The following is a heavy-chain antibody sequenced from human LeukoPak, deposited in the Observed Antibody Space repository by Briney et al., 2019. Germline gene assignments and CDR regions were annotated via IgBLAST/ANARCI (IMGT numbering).Heavy chain of an antibody. CDR1: GYTFTSYY. V-gene: IGHV1-46*01. CDR2: INPSGGST. J-gene: IGHJ4*02. D-gene: IGHD2-15*01. Sequence: ASVKVSCKASGYTFTSYYMHWVRQAPGQGLEWMGIINPSGGSTSYAQKFQGRVTMTRDTSTSTVYMELSSLRSEDTAVYYCATVVVVAATPYYFDYWGQGTLVTVSS. CDR3: ATVVVVAATPYYFDY.